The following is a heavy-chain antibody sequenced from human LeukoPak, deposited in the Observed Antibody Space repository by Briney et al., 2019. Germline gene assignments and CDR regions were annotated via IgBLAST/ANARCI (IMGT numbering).Heavy chain of an antibody. CDR1: GFTFDDYT. CDR2: ISWDGGST. D-gene: IGHD5-18*01. Sequence: PGGSLRLSCAASGFTFDDYTMHWVRQAPGKVLEWVSLISWDGGSTYYADSVKGRFTISRDNSKNSLYLQMNSLRTEDTALYYCAKSYVDTAMVLDYWGQGTLVTVSS. V-gene: IGHV3-43*01. CDR3: AKSYVDTAMVLDY. J-gene: IGHJ4*02.